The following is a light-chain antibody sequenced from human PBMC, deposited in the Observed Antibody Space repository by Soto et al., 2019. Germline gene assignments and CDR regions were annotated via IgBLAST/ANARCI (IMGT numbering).Light chain of an antibody. J-gene: IGKJ5*01. CDR1: QSVSSN. CDR3: QQYNNWPPIT. CDR2: GAS. V-gene: IGKV3D-15*01. Sequence: EIVMTQSPSTLSVSPGERATLSCRASQSVSSNLAWYQQKPGQAPRLLIYGASTRATGIPARFSGSGSGTEFTLTISSRQSEDVAVYYCQQYNNWPPITFGQGTRLEIK.